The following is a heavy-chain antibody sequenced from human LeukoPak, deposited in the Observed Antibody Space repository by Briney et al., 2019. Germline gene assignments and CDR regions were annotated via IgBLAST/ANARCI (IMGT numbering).Heavy chain of an antibody. CDR2: IYPGDSDT. V-gene: IGHV5-51*01. CDR1: GYSFTKYW. J-gene: IGHJ4*02. Sequence: GESLKISCKGSGYSFTKYWIGWVRQMPGKGLEWMGIIYPGDSDTRYSPSFQGQVTISADKSISTAYLQWSSLKASDTAMYYCARRGGYDSSGEEYDYWGQGTLVTVSS. CDR3: ARRGGYDSSGEEYDY. D-gene: IGHD3-22*01.